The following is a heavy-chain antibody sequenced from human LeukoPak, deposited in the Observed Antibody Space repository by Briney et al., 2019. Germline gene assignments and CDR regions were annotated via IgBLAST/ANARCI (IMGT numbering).Heavy chain of an antibody. CDR2: IYPGDSDT. CDR3: AGGSGYTPQGDYYYGMDV. D-gene: IGHD5-18*01. CDR1: GYSFTSYW. V-gene: IGHV5-51*01. Sequence: GESLKISCKGSGYSFTSYWIGWVRQMPGKGLEWMGIIYPGDSDTRYSPSFQGQVTISADKSISTAYLQWSSLKASDTAMYYCAGGSGYTPQGDYYYGMDVWGQGTTVTVSS. J-gene: IGHJ6*02.